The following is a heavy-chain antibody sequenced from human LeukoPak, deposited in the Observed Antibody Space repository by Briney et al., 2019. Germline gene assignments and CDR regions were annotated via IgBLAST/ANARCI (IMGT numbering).Heavy chain of an antibody. V-gene: IGHV3-53*01. D-gene: IGHD7-27*01. Sequence: GGALRLSCAASGFTVSSNYMSWVRQAPGKGLEWVSVIYSGGSTYYADSVKGRFTISRDTSKNTLYLQMNSLRAEDTAMYCCARDGRNELGAFDYWGQGTLVTASS. CDR2: IYSGGST. J-gene: IGHJ4*02. CDR3: ARDGRNELGAFDY. CDR1: GFTVSSNY.